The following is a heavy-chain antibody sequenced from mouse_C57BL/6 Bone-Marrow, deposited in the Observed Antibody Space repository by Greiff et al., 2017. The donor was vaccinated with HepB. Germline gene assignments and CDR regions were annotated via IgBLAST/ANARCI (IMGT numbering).Heavy chain of an antibody. CDR3: ARGAPGWLLRRLFDY. Sequence: VKLMESGPELVKPGASVKISCKASGYTFTDYYINWVKQRPGQGLEWIGWIFPGSGSTYYNEKFKGKATLTVDKSSSTAYMLLSSLTSEDSAVYFCARGAPGWLLRRLFDYWGQGTTLTVSS. CDR1: GYTFTDYY. CDR2: IFPGSGST. D-gene: IGHD2-3*01. V-gene: IGHV1-75*01. J-gene: IGHJ2*01.